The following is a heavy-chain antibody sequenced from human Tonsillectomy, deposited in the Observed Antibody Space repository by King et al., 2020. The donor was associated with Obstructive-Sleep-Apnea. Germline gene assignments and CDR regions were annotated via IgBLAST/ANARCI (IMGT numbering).Heavy chain of an antibody. D-gene: IGHD3-3*01. Sequence: VQLVESGGGLEQPGGSLRLSCAASGFTFNNYAMNWVRQAPGKGLEWVSSISGGGGATYYADSVKGRFTTSRDNSKNTLYLQMNSLRAEDTAVYYCATPYYDFWSGYSEAWFDSWGQGTLVTVSS. CDR3: ATPYYDFWSGYSEAWFDS. V-gene: IGHV3-23*04. J-gene: IGHJ5*01. CDR2: ISGGGGAT. CDR1: GFTFNNYA.